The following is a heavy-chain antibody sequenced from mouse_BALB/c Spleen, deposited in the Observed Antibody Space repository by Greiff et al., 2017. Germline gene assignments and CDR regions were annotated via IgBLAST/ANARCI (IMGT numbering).Heavy chain of an antibody. CDR3: ARLGDAMDY. D-gene: IGHD3-3*01. J-gene: IGHJ4*01. Sequence: EVQGVESGGGLVKPGGSLKLSCAASGFTFSSYAMSWVRQSPEKRLEWVAEISSGGSYTYYPDTVTGRFTISRDNAKNTLYLEMSSLRSEDTAMYYCARLGDAMDYWGQGTSVTVSS. CDR2: ISSGGSYT. V-gene: IGHV5-9-4*01. CDR1: GFTFSSYA.